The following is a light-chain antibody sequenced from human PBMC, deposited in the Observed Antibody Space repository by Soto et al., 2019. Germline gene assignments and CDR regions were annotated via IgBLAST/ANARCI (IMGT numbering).Light chain of an antibody. CDR2: KAS. V-gene: IGKV1-5*03. CDR3: QHYNSYSEA. CDR1: QTISSW. J-gene: IGKJ1*01. Sequence: DIQMTQSPYTLSGSVGDRVTITCRASQTISSWLAWYQQKPGKAPKLLIYKASTLKSGVPSRFSGSGSATEFTLTISSLQPDDFATYYCQHYNSYSEAFGQGTKVDIK.